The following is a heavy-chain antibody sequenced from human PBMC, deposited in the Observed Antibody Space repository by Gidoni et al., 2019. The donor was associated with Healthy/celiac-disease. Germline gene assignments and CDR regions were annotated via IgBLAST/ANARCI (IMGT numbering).Heavy chain of an antibody. V-gene: IGHV3-33*01. J-gene: IGHJ2*01. CDR2: IWNDGSNK. D-gene: IGHD5-12*01. CDR3: ARDKERWLKKWYLDL. CDR1: GFTFSNYG. Sequence: QVQVVQSGGRVVQPGRSLIRPCAASGFTFSNYGMHWFRQAQGMGLEWVAVIWNDGSNKDYEDSGEGRFAISSDNSKNALYLQMNSLGAEDTAVYYCARDKERWLKKWYLDLWGRGTLVTVSS.